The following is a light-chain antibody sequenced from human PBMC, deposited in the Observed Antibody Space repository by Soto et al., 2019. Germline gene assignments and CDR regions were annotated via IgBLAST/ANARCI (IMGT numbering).Light chain of an antibody. Sequence: EIVLTQSPGTLSLSPGERATLSCRASQSVSSSYLAWYQQKPGQAPRLLIYGASSRATGIPDRFSGSGSGTDFTLTISRLEPEDFAVYYCQQYCRSPPFTFGPGTKVDIK. CDR3: QQYCRSPPFT. CDR1: QSVSSSY. CDR2: GAS. V-gene: IGKV3-20*01. J-gene: IGKJ3*01.